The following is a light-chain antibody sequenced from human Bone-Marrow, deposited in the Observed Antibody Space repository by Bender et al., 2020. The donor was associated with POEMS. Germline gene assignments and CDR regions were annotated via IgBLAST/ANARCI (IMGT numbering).Light chain of an antibody. J-gene: IGLJ2*01. CDR1: SSDVGGYNF. CDR3: CSYTGNYVV. V-gene: IGLV2-8*01. CDR2: DVS. Sequence: QSALTQSASASRSPGQSVTISCTGTSSDVGGYNFVSWYQHHPGKAPKLMLYDVSKRPSGVPDRFSGSKSGNTASLTISGLQAEDEADYYCCSYTGNYVVFGGGTELTVL.